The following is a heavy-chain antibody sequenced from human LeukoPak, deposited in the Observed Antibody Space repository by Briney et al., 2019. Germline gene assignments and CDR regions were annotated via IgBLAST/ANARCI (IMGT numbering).Heavy chain of an antibody. CDR1: GVTFSSYD. V-gene: IGHV3-48*03. CDR3: FGSLTGSRSNWDHYYYMDV. CDR2: ISRSDGTR. D-gene: IGHD3-16*01. J-gene: IGHJ6*03. Sequence: GGSLRLSCAASGVTFSSYDMNWVRQAPGKGLEWISYISRSDGTRYYGDSVKGRFTISRDNATNSVYLQMNSLRAEDTGVYYCFGSLTGSRSNWDHYYYMDVWGKGTTVTDSS.